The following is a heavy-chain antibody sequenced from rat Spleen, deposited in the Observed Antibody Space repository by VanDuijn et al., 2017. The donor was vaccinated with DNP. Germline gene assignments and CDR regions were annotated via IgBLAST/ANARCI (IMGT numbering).Heavy chain of an antibody. D-gene: IGHD1-3*01. Sequence: QVQMKETGPGLVQTAQTLSVTCTVSGFSLTSYGVHWVRQVPGKGLEWMGIIWGGGNTNYNSALKSRLSISRDTSKSQVFLTRNSLQTDDTAVYYCMVSTFAYWGQGTLVTVSS. J-gene: IGHJ3*01. CDR1: GFSLTSYG. CDR2: IWGGGNT. CDR3: MVSTFAY. V-gene: IGHV2-77*01.